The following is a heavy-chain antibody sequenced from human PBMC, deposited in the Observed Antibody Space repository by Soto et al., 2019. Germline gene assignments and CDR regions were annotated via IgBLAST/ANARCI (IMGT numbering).Heavy chain of an antibody. CDR2: IYTSGST. Sequence: XETLSLTCTVSGCSISSYYWSWIRQPAGKGLEWIGRIYTSGSTNYNPSLKSRVTMSVDTSKNQFSLKLSSVTAADTAVYYCARDLYYYDSSGYYDAFDIWGQGTMVTVSS. CDR1: GCSISSYY. D-gene: IGHD3-22*01. V-gene: IGHV4-4*07. CDR3: ARDLYYYDSSGYYDAFDI. J-gene: IGHJ3*02.